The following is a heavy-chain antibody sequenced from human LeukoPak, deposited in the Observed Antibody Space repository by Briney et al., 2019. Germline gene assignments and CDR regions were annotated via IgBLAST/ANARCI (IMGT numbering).Heavy chain of an antibody. V-gene: IGHV3-48*02. CDR2: ISSSSSSTI. D-gene: IGHD3-3*01. J-gene: IGHJ6*02. Sequence: GGSLRLSCAASGFTFSSYSMNWVRQAPGKGLEWVSYISSSSSSTIYYADSVKGRFTISRDNAKNSLYLQMNSLRDEDTAVYYCARVGRFLEWLLEGYYYGMDVWGQGTTVTVSS. CDR3: ARVGRFLEWLLEGYYYGMDV. CDR1: GFTFSSYS.